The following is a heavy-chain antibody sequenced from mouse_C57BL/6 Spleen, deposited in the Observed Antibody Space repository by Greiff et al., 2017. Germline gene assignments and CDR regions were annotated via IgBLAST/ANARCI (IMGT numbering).Heavy chain of an antibody. CDR2: IYPGDGDT. D-gene: IGHD1-1*01. J-gene: IGHJ4*01. CDR1: GYAFSSSW. CDR3: ARNYCGSSCAMDY. V-gene: IGHV1-82*01. Sequence: VQLQQSGPELVKPGASVKISCTASGYAFSSSWMNWVQQRPGKGLEWIGRIYPGDGDTNYNGKFKGKATLTADKSSSTAYMQLSSLTSEDSAVYFCARNYCGSSCAMDYWGQGTSVTVSS.